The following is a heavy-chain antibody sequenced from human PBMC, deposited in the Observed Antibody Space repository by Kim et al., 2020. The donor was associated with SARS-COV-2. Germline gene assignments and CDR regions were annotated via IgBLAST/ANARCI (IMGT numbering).Heavy chain of an antibody. Sequence: GESLKISCQGSGYNFARYWIAWARQVPGKGLEWMGMVYAGDSDARYSPSFQGQVTISVDKSINTAYLQWNSLKALDSALYYCAKKGGEFFDYWGQGTLLTVSS. J-gene: IGHJ4*02. CDR1: GYNFARYW. V-gene: IGHV5-51*01. CDR2: VYAGDSDA. CDR3: AKKGGEFFDY. D-gene: IGHD3-16*01.